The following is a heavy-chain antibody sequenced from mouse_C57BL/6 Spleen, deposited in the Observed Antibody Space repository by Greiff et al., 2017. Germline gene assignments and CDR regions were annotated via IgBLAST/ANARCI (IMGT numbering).Heavy chain of an antibody. CDR2: IDPTDSDT. D-gene: IGHD2-4*01. CDR3: ARESYDYDAGCYFEY. Sequence: VQLQQPGAELVRPGSSVKLSCKASGYTFTSYWMHWVKQRPIQGLEWIGNIDPTDSDTHYNQKFKDKATLTVDKSSSTAYMQLSSLTSEDSAVDDCARESYDYDAGCYFEYWGQGTTLTVSA. V-gene: IGHV1-52*01. CDR1: GYTFTSYW. J-gene: IGHJ2*01.